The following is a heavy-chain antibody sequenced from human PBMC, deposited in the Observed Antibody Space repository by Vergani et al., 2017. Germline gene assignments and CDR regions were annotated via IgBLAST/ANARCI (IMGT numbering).Heavy chain of an antibody. CDR3: ARRAYSYDVFDF. CDR2: IFPGDSNP. V-gene: IGHV5-51*01. CDR1: GYRFSDYW. D-gene: IGHD5-18*01. Sequence: EVQLLQSGAAVKKPGESLKISCKASGYRFSDYWIGWVRQMPGKGLEWMGIIFPGDSNPRYNPSIQGRVTISADKSISTAYLQWSSLKASVTAINYCARRAYSYDVFDFWGQGTQVTVSS. J-gene: IGHJ4*02.